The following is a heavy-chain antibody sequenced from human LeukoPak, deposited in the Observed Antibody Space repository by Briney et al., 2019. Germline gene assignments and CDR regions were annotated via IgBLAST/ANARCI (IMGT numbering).Heavy chain of an antibody. CDR1: GYTLTELS. V-gene: IGHV1-24*01. CDR2: FDPEDGET. J-gene: IGHJ4*02. CDR3: ARDRLVSGWFEQGY. Sequence: ASVKVSCKVSGYTLTELSMHWVRQAPGKGLEWMGGFDPEDGETIYAQKFQGRVTMTRDMSTSTVYMELSSLRSEDTAVYYCARDRLVSGWFEQGYWGQGTLVTVSS. D-gene: IGHD6-19*01.